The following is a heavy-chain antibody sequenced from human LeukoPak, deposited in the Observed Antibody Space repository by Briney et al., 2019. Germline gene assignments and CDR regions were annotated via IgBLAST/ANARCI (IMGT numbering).Heavy chain of an antibody. D-gene: IGHD5-24*01. CDR1: GGTFSSYA. CDR2: IIPILGIA. V-gene: IGHV1-69*04. J-gene: IGHJ4*02. CDR3: AWGWLQLNSHFDY. Sequence: ASVKVSCKASGGTFSSYAISWVRQAPGQGLEWMGRIIPILGIANYAQKFQGRVTITADKSTSTAYMELSSLRSEDTAVYYCAWGWLQLNSHFDYWGQGTLVTVSS.